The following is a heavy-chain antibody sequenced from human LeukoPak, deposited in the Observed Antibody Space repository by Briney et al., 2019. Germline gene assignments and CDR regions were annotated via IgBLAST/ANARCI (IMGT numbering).Heavy chain of an antibody. J-gene: IGHJ4*02. D-gene: IGHD1-26*01. CDR2: ISSSSSNI. CDR1: RFTFSSYS. V-gene: IGHV3-48*01. Sequence: GGSLSLSCAASRFTFSSYSMNWVRQAPGKGLEWVSYISSSSSNIYYADSVKGRFTICRDNAKNSLYLQMNSLRAEDTAVYYCARDLTGSTVYFDYWGQGTLVTVSS. CDR3: ARDLTGSTVYFDY.